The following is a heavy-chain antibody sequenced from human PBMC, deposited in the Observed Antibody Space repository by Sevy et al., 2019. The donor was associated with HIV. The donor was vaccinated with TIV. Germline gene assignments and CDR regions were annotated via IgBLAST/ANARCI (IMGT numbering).Heavy chain of an antibody. V-gene: IGHV3-15*01. CDR1: GFTFSNAW. Sequence: GVSLRLSCAASGFTFSNAWMSWVRQAPGKGLEWVGRIKSKTDGGTTDYAAPVKGRFTISRDDSKNTLYLQMNSLKTEDTAVYYCTTRYCSSTSCRRGSYEVYYYYGMDVWGQGTTVTVSS. CDR2: IKSKTDGGTT. CDR3: TTRYCSSTSCRRGSYEVYYYYGMDV. D-gene: IGHD2-2*01. J-gene: IGHJ6*02.